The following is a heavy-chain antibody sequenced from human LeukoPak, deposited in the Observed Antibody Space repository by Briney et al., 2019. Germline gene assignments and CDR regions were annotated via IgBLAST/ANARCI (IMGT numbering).Heavy chain of an antibody. J-gene: IGHJ6*03. CDR1: GVTVSSNY. D-gene: IGHD3-10*01. Sequence: GGSLRLSRAASGVTVSSNYMSWVRQAAGQGLEWVSVIYSGGSTYYADSVKGRFTISRDNSKNTLYLQMNSLRAEDTAVYYCAREEYYGSGSYFMDVWGQGTTVTVSS. V-gene: IGHV3-66*01. CDR2: IYSGGST. CDR3: AREEYYGSGSYFMDV.